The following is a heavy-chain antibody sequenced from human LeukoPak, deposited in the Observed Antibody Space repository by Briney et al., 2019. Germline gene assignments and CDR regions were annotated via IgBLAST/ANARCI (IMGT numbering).Heavy chain of an antibody. J-gene: IGHJ4*02. Sequence: ASVKVSCKASGYTFTSYAMHWVRQAPGQGLEWMGWINTNTGNPTYAQGFTGRFVFSLDTSVSTAYLQISSLKAEDTAVYYCARDESHYYDSSGYSYYFDYWGQGTLVTVSS. V-gene: IGHV7-4-1*02. CDR2: INTNTGNP. CDR1: GYTFTSYA. D-gene: IGHD3-22*01. CDR3: ARDESHYYDSSGYSYYFDY.